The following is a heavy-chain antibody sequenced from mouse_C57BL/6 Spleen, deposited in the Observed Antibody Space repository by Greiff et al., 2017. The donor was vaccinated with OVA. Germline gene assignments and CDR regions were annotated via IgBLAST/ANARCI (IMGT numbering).Heavy chain of an antibody. D-gene: IGHD1-1*01. Sequence: EVKLVESGGGLVKPGGSLKLSCAASGFTFSSYAMSWVRQTPEKRLEWVATISDGGSYTYYPDNVKGRFTISRDNAKNNLYLQMSHLKSEDTAMYYCARLGGTTKSYWGQGTTLTVSS. CDR3: ARLGGTTKSY. V-gene: IGHV5-4*03. CDR2: ISDGGSYT. J-gene: IGHJ2*01. CDR1: GFTFSSYA.